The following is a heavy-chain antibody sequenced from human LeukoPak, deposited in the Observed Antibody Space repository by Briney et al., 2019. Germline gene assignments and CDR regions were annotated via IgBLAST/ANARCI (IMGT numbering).Heavy chain of an antibody. V-gene: IGHV3-21*01. CDR3: ARDRAAMVLGDAFDI. J-gene: IGHJ3*02. CDR1: GFTFSSYS. CDR2: ISSSSSYI. Sequence: GGSLRLSCAASGFTFSSYSMNWVRQAPGKGLEWVSSISSSSSYIYYADSVKGRFTISRDNAKNSLYLQMNSLRAEDTAVYYCARDRAAMVLGDAFDIWGQGTMVTVSS. D-gene: IGHD5-18*01.